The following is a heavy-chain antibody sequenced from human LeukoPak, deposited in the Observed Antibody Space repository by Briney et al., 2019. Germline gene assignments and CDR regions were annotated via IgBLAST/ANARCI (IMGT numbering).Heavy chain of an antibody. V-gene: IGHV4-39*02. CDR1: GVSISSSSYY. D-gene: IGHD5/OR15-5a*01. J-gene: IGHJ4*02. CDR2: IHYSGST. CDR3: ARDHSFFQVDY. Sequence: SETLSLTCTVSGVSISSSSYYWGWIRQPPGKGLEWMGSIHYSGSTYYNPSLKSRITISVDTSKNQFSLKLSSVTAADTAVYYCARDHSFFQVDYWGQGILVTVSS.